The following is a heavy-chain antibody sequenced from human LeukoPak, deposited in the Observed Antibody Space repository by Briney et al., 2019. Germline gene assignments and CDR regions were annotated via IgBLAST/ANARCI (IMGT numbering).Heavy chain of an antibody. D-gene: IGHD1-26*01. J-gene: IGHJ4*02. CDR3: AVSGSYSNPSDFDY. Sequence: PGGSLRLSCAASGFTFSDHYMDWVRRAPGKGLEWVGRTRNKAKSYTTGYAASVKGRFTISRDNSKNSPYLQMNTLKTEDTAVYYCAVSGSYSNPSDFDYWGQGTLVTVSS. V-gene: IGHV3-72*01. CDR1: GFTFSDHY. CDR2: TRNKAKSYTT.